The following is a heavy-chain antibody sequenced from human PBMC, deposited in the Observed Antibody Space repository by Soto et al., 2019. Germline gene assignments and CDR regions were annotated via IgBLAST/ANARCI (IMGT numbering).Heavy chain of an antibody. V-gene: IGHV3-30-3*01. CDR2: ISYDGSNK. CDR3: ARDLEDTDMDPDPYYYYGMDV. Sequence: PGGSLRLSCAASGFTFSSYAMHWVRQAPGKGLEWVAVISYDGSNKYYADSVKGRFTISRDNSKNTLYLQMNSLRAEDMAVYYCARDLEDTDMDPDPYYYYGMDVWGQGTTVTVSS. CDR1: GFTFSSYA. D-gene: IGHD5-18*01. J-gene: IGHJ6*02.